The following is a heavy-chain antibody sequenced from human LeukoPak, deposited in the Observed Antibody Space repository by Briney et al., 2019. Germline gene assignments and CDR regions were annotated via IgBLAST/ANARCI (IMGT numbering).Heavy chain of an antibody. CDR2: IIPIFGTA. CDR3: ASSPTPGSRSGYGMDV. D-gene: IGHD3-3*01. V-gene: IGHV1-69*01. CDR1: GGTFSSYA. Sequence: SVKVSCKASGGTFSSYAISWERQAPGQGLEWMGGIIPIFGTANYAQKFQGRVTITADESTSTAYMELSSLRSEDTAVYYCASSPTPGSRSGYGMDVWGKGTTVTVSS. J-gene: IGHJ6*04.